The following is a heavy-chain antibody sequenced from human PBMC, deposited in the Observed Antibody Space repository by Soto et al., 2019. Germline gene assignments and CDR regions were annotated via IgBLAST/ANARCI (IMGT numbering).Heavy chain of an antibody. CDR1: GGTFSSYA. J-gene: IGHJ6*02. V-gene: IGHV1-69*12. CDR2: IIPIFGTA. CDR3: AREGNWKAYYYYGMDV. Sequence: QVQLGQSGAEVKKPGSSVKVSCKASGGTFSSYAISWVRQAPGQGLEWMGGIIPIFGTANYAQKFQGRVTITADESTSTAYMELSSLRSEDTAVYYCAREGNWKAYYYYGMDVWGQGTTVTVSS. D-gene: IGHD1-20*01.